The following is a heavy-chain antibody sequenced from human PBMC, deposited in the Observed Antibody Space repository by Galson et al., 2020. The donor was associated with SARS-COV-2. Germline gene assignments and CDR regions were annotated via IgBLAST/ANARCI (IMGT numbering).Heavy chain of an antibody. CDR2: ISNSGRTK. D-gene: IGHD6-19*01. CDR1: GFSFNSFE. Sequence: GESLKISCAASGFSFNSFEMNWVRLAPGKGLEWVSHISNSGRTKHYADSVKGRFTISRDNAKNSLFLQMNSLRAEDTGVYYCARDWDTSGWFDNWGQGTLVTVSS. CDR3: ARDWDTSGWFDN. J-gene: IGHJ4*02. V-gene: IGHV3-48*03.